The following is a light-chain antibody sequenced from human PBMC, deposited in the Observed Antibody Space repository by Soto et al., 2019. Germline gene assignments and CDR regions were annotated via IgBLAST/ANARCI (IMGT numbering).Light chain of an antibody. Sequence: EIVMTQSPATLSVSPGERATLSCRASQSVSSNLAWYQQKPGQAPRLLIYGASTRATGIPARFSGSGSGTAFTLTISSLQSEDFAVYYCQQDKNWPLTFGGGTKVEIK. V-gene: IGKV3-15*01. CDR3: QQDKNWPLT. CDR1: QSVSSN. CDR2: GAS. J-gene: IGKJ4*01.